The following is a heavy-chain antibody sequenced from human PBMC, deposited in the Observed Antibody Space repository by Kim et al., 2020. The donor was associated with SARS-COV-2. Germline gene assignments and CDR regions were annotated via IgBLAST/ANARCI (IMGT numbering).Heavy chain of an antibody. CDR1: GFTFDDYA. V-gene: IGHV3-9*01. J-gene: IGHJ6*02. CDR3: AKDIGSDIVVVPGYGMDV. CDR2: ISWNSGSI. Sequence: GGSLRLSCAASGFTFDDYAMHWVRQAPGKGLEWVSGISWNSGSIGYADSVKGRFTISRDNAKNSLYLQMNSLRAEDTALYYCAKDIGSDIVVVPGYGMDVWGQGTTVTVSS. D-gene: IGHD2-2*01.